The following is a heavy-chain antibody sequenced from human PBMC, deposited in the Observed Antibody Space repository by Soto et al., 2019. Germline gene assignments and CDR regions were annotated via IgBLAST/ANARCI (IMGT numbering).Heavy chain of an antibody. CDR3: AKGHLEWLLDGDYMDV. CDR2: ISYDGSNK. D-gene: IGHD3-3*01. J-gene: IGHJ6*03. CDR1: GFTFSSYG. Sequence: GGSLRLSCAASGFTFSSYGMHWVRQAPGKGLEWVAVISYDGSNKYYADSVKGRFTISRDNSKNTLYLQMNSLRAEDTAVYYCAKGHLEWLLDGDYMDVWGKGTTVTVSS. V-gene: IGHV3-30*18.